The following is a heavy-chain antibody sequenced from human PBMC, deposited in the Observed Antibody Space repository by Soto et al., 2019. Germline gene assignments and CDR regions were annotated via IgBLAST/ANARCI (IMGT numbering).Heavy chain of an antibody. V-gene: IGHV3-21*01. CDR1: GFTFSSYS. Sequence: LRLSCAASGFTFSSYSMNWVRQAPGKGLEWVSSISSSSSYIYYADSVKGRFTISRDNAKNSLYLQMNSLRAEDTAVYYCARDGRITMVRGALGGMDVWGQGTTVTVSS. CDR2: ISSSSSYI. CDR3: ARDGRITMVRGALGGMDV. J-gene: IGHJ6*02. D-gene: IGHD3-10*01.